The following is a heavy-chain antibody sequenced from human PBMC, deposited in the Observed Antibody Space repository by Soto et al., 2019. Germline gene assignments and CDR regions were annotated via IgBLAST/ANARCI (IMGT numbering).Heavy chain of an antibody. D-gene: IGHD5-12*01. J-gene: IGHJ5*02. CDR2: ITTDKGKT. Sequence: ASVKVSCKTSGYTFTNYGISWVRQAPGQGLEWMGWITTDKGKTTYAQKFQGRVTMTTDTSTSTAYMSEKQSSLKLTSVTAADTAVYWCARDPVDGYAFFDNWGQGALVTVSS. CDR3: ARDPVDGYAFFDN. CDR1: GYTFTNYG. V-gene: IGHV1-18*01.